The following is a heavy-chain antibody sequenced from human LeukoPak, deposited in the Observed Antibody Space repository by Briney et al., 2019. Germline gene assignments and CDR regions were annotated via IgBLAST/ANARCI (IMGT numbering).Heavy chain of an antibody. Sequence: SVKVSCKASGGTFSSYAISWVRQAPGQGLEWMGGIIPIFGTANYAQKFQGRVTMTEDTSTDTAYMELSSLRSEDTAVYYCATGDSGSDLFDYWGQGTLVTVSS. D-gene: IGHD1-26*01. CDR1: GGTFSSYA. CDR3: ATGDSGSDLFDY. J-gene: IGHJ4*02. CDR2: IIPIFGTA. V-gene: IGHV1-69*06.